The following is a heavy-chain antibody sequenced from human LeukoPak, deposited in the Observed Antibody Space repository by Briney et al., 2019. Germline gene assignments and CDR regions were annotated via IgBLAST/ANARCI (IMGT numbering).Heavy chain of an antibody. D-gene: IGHD6-13*01. Sequence: SVKVSCKASGGTFSSYAISWVRQAPGQGLEWMGGIIPIFGTANYAQKFQGRVTITADESTSTAYMELSSLRSEDTAVYYCATVGIAAAAPDYWGQGTLVTVSS. CDR1: GGTFSSYA. J-gene: IGHJ4*02. V-gene: IGHV1-69*13. CDR3: ATVGIAAAAPDY. CDR2: IIPIFGTA.